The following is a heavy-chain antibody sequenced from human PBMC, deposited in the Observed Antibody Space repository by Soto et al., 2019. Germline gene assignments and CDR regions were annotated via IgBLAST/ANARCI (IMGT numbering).Heavy chain of an antibody. CDR3: GRGGLWEQPHYSDH. CDR1: GFTFNTYS. D-gene: IGHD1-26*01. CDR2: ISFRSTTI. V-gene: IGHV3-48*02. Sequence: EVQLVESGGGLVQPGGSLRLSCAASGFTFNTYSLNWVRQAPGKGLEWVSYISFRSTTIYYADSVKGRFTISRDNAKNLLYLQMNSLRDEDTAVYYCGRGGLWEQPHYSDHWGQGTLVTVSS. J-gene: IGHJ4*02.